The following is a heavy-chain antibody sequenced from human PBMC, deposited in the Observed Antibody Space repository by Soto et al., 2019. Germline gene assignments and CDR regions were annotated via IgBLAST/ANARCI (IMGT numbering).Heavy chain of an antibody. CDR3: ARLSASSKLRGVVIN. Sequence: QVHLQESGPDLVRPSETRSLTCSFFGGSISSDNWWSWVRQTPGKGLEWIGEIYHSGNTNYNPSLKSRVTISVAQSKNQFSLKVTSVTAAYTALYYCARLSASSKLRGVVINWGQGTLVTVSS. CDR2: IYHSGNT. V-gene: IGHV4-4*02. CDR1: GGSISSDNW. J-gene: IGHJ4*02. D-gene: IGHD3-10*01.